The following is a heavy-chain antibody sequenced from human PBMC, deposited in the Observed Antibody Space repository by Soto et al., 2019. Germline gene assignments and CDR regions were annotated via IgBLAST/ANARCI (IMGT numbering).Heavy chain of an antibody. V-gene: IGHV4-59*01. CDR1: GXSIXXXY. J-gene: IGHJ4*02. CDR2: IYYSGST. D-gene: IGHD6-19*01. CDR3: ASFLSRGSGWYSVDY. Sequence: ETLSLTCTVSGXSIXXXYWSWIRQPXVKGLAWIGYIYYSGSTNYNPSLKSRVTISVDTSKNQFSLKLSSVTAADTAVYYCASFLSRGSGWYSVDYWGQGTLVTV.